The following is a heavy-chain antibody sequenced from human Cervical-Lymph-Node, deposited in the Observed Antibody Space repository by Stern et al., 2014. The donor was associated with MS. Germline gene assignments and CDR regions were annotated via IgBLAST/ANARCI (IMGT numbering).Heavy chain of an antibody. CDR1: GFTVSRGY. CDR3: ARDTSSPKRSDW. D-gene: IGHD3-16*01. J-gene: IGHJ4*02. V-gene: IGHV3-53*01. CDR2: RTNVGST. Sequence: EVQLVESGGGVIQPGGSLRLSCTASGFTVSRGYMTWGRQAPGKGLECVSLRTNVGSTFYTDSRKGRFTNSRDDSKNTVYLHMTSLRAEDAAMYYCARDTSSPKRSDWWGQGTLVTVSS.